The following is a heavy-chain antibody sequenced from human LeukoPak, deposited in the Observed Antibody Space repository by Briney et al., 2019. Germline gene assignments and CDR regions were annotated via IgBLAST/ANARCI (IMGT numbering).Heavy chain of an antibody. J-gene: IGHJ3*02. CDR1: GGTFSSYA. CDR3: ARERGGSGYCDI. V-gene: IGHV1-69*05. Sequence: SVKVSCKASGGTFSSYAISWVRQAPGQGLEWMGRIIPIFCTANYAQKFQGRVTITTDESTSTVYMELSSLRSEDTAVYYCARERGGSGYCDIWGQGTMVTVSS. CDR2: IIPIFCTA. D-gene: IGHD3-22*01.